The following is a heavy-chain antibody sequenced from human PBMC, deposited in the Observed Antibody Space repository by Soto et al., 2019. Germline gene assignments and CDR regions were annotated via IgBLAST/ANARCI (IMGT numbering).Heavy chain of an antibody. D-gene: IGHD4-4*01. CDR2: ISYHGITT. CDR1: GFTFSTFP. V-gene: IGHV3-30*14. J-gene: IGHJ6*02. CDR3: ARFTVATTSDRMDV. Sequence: GGSLRLSCAASGFTFSTFPMHWVRQAPGKGPEWVAAISYHGITTYYADSVKGRFTISRDNSKNTLYLQMNSLRDEDTAVYYCARFTVATTSDRMDVWGQGTTVTVSS.